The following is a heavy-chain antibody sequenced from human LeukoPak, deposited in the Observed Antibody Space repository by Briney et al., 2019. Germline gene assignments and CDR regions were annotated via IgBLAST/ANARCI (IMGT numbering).Heavy chain of an antibody. CDR3: ARTQYNWNVLGYFDY. CDR1: GFTFSSYE. J-gene: IGHJ4*02. V-gene: IGHV3-48*03. Sequence: GGSLRLSCAASGFTFSSYEMNWVRQAPGKGLEWVSYISSSGSTIYYADSVKGQFTISRDNAKNSLYLQMNSLRAEDTAVYYCARTQYNWNVLGYFDYWGQGTLVTVSS. CDR2: ISSSGSTI. D-gene: IGHD1-1*01.